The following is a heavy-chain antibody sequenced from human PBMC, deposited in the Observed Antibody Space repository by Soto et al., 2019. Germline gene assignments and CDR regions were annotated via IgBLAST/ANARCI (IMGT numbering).Heavy chain of an antibody. J-gene: IGHJ4*02. CDR2: IIPIFGTA. D-gene: IGHD4-17*01. Sequence: SVKVSCKASGGTFSIYAISCVLQSPGQGLEWMGGIIPIFGTANYAQKFQGRVTITADESTSTAYMELSSLRSEDTAVYYCARTVTTRGDYFDYWGQGTLVTVSS. V-gene: IGHV1-69*13. CDR3: ARTVTTRGDYFDY. CDR1: GGTFSIYA.